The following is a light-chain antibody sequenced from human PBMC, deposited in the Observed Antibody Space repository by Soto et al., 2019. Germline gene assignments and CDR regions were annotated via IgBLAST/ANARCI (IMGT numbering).Light chain of an antibody. CDR3: MQSIQPPIT. Sequence: DVVMTQSPLSLSVTPGQPASISCKSSQSLLHSDGKTHLFWYLQRPGQPPHLLIYEVSNRFSGVPERFSGSGSGTDFTLNISRVEPEDVGVYYCMQSIQPPITFGQGTRLEIK. J-gene: IGKJ5*01. V-gene: IGKV2D-29*01. CDR1: QSLLHSDGKTH. CDR2: EVS.